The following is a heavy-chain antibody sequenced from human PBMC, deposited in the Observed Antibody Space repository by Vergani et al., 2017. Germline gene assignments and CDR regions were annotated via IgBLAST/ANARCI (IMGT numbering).Heavy chain of an antibody. CDR3: ARDTPRRPLDY. Sequence: QVQLQQWGAGLLKPSETLSLTCAVYGGSFSGYYWSWIRQPPGKGLEWIGEINHSGSTNYNPSLKSRVTISVDTSKNQFSLKLSSVTAADTAVYYCARDTPRRPLDYWGQGTLVTVSS. V-gene: IGHV4-34*01. J-gene: IGHJ4*02. CDR1: GGSFSGYY. D-gene: IGHD2-15*01. CDR2: INHSGST.